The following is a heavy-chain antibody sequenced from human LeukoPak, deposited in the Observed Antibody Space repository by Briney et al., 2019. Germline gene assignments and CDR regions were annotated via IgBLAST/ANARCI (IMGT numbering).Heavy chain of an antibody. CDR1: GGSFSGYY. D-gene: IGHD2-15*01. Sequence: SEALSLTCAVYGGSFSGYYWSWIRQPPGKGLEWIGEINHSGSTNYNPSLKSRVTISVDTSKNQFSLKLSSVTAADTAVYYCARTRKWDCSGGSCYSYYYYYYGMDVWGQGTTVTVSS. CDR3: ARTRKWDCSGGSCYSYYYYYYGMDV. V-gene: IGHV4-34*01. CDR2: INHSGST. J-gene: IGHJ6*02.